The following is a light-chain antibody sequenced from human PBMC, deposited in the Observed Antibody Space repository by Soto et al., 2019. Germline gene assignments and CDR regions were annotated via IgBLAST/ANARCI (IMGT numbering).Light chain of an antibody. CDR2: GAS. J-gene: IGKJ1*01. V-gene: IGKV3D-15*01. CDR1: LSISTH. Sequence: EIVMTHSPATLSVSPWERATLSCRASLSISTHLAWYEQKPGQAPRLLIYGASTRATGIPARFSGSGSGTEFTLTISSLQSEDFAVYYCQQYNSWPETFGQGTKVDIK. CDR3: QQYNSWPET.